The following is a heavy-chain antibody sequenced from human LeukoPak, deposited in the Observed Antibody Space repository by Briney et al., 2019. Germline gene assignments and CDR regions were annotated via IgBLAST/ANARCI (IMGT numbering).Heavy chain of an antibody. Sequence: SETLSLTCTVSGGSISSSSYYWGWIRQPPGKGLEWIGSIYYSGSTYYNPSLKSRVTIPVDTSKNQFSLKLSSVTAADTAVYYCAKNYRDAFDIWGQGTMVTVSS. CDR1: GGSISSSSYY. V-gene: IGHV4-39*07. CDR2: IYYSGST. J-gene: IGHJ3*02. CDR3: AKNYRDAFDI. D-gene: IGHD4-11*01.